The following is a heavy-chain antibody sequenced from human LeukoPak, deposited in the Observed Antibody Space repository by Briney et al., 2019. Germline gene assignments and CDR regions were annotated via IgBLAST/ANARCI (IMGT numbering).Heavy chain of an antibody. Sequence: GGSLRLSCAASGFTFSSYSMNWVRQAPGKGLEWVSSISSSSSYIYYADSVKGRFTISRDNAKSSLYLQMNSLRAEDTAVYYCAKRSFGNYFDYWGQGTLVTVSS. J-gene: IGHJ4*02. CDR3: AKRSFGNYFDY. D-gene: IGHD3-3*01. CDR2: ISSSSSYI. V-gene: IGHV3-21*01. CDR1: GFTFSSYS.